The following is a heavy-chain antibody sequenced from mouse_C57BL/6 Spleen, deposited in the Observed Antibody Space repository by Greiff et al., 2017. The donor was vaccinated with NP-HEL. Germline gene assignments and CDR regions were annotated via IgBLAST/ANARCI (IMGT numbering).Heavy chain of an antibody. V-gene: IGHV5-4*01. J-gene: IGHJ4*01. CDR3: ARDEDDYDAYYAMDY. Sequence: EVKLQESGGGLVKPGGSLKLSCAASGFTFSSYAMSWVRQTPEKRLEWVATISDGGSYTYYPDNVKGRFTISRDNAKNNLYLQMSHLKSEDTAMYYCARDEDDYDAYYAMDYWGQGTSVTVSS. D-gene: IGHD2-4*01. CDR1: GFTFSSYA. CDR2: ISDGGSYT.